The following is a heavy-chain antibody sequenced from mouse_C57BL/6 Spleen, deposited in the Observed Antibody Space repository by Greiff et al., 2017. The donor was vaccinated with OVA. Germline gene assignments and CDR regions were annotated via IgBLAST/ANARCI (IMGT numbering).Heavy chain of an antibody. Sequence: QVQLKQSGAELVKPGASVKLSCKASGYTFTEYTIHWVKQRPGKGLEWIGWFYPGSGSIKYNEKLKDKATLTVAKYSSTVSMELSRLTSEDAAVYFYARQERGGWRKDFAYWGQGTLVTVSA. V-gene: IGHV1-62-2*01. J-gene: IGHJ3*01. CDR3: ARQERGGWRKDFAY. CDR2: FYPGSGSI. CDR1: GYTFTEYT. D-gene: IGHD2-3*01.